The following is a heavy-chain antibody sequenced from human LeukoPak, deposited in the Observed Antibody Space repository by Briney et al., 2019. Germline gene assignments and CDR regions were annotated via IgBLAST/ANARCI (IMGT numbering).Heavy chain of an antibody. J-gene: IGHJ4*02. Sequence: GASVKVSCMGSGYTFISCGISMVRQAPGQGLEWMGWISAYNGNTNYTQKLQGRVTMTTDTSTSTAYMELRSLRADDTAVYYCARTERAAAAGRFWGQGTLVTVSS. CDR2: ISAYNGNT. CDR1: GYTFISCG. D-gene: IGHD6-13*01. CDR3: ARTERAAAAGRF. V-gene: IGHV1-18*01.